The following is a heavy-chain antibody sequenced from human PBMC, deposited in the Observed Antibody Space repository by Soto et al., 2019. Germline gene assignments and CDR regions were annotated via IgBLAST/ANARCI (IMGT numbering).Heavy chain of an antibody. Sequence: SETLSLTCAVSRGSISTSNWWTWVRQTPGKGLEWIGQIFHSGSANYNPSLQSRVTISIDKSRNHFSLNLTSVTAADTAVYYCARAGQLHWWLDPWGQGTLVTVSS. J-gene: IGHJ5*02. D-gene: IGHD1-1*01. CDR1: RGSISTSNW. V-gene: IGHV4-4*02. CDR3: ARAGQLHWWLDP. CDR2: IFHSGSA.